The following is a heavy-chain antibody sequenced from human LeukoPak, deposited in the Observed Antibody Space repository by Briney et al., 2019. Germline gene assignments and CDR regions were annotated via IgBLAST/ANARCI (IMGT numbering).Heavy chain of an antibody. D-gene: IGHD1-7*01. J-gene: IGHJ4*02. V-gene: IGHV3-30-3*01. CDR1: GFTFSSYA. CDR3: GREGKAATGTRAYYFDY. CDR2: IPNDGSNT. Sequence: GGSLRLSCAASGFTFSSYAMHWVRQAPGKGLEWVAVIPNDGSNTYYADSVKGRFTISRDNSKNTLSLQMNNPRVEDTAIYHCGREGKAATGTRAYYFDYWGQGVLVTVSS.